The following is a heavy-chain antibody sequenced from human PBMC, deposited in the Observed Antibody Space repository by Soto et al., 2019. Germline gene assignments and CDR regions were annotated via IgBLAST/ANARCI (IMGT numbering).Heavy chain of an antibody. Sequence: HHGGSMRLSCAASGVTFSSYAMHWVRQAPGKGLEWVAVISYDGSNKYYADSVKGRFTISRDNSKNTLYLQMNSLRAEDTAVYYCARDWAPSNYRVESFDYWGQGTLVTVSS. J-gene: IGHJ4*02. CDR1: GVTFSSYA. CDR2: ISYDGSNK. D-gene: IGHD4-4*01. V-gene: IGHV3-30-3*01. CDR3: ARDWAPSNYRVESFDY.